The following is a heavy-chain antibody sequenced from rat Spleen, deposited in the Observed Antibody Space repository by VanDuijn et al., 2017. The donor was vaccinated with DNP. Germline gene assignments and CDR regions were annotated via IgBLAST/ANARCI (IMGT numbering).Heavy chain of an antibody. CDR2: VWYDGDT. D-gene: IGHD3-8*01. J-gene: IGHJ4*01. CDR1: GFSLTSYS. CDR3: ARDRPATTVSPYGPDA. V-gene: IGHV2-34*01. Sequence: QVQLKESGPGLVQPSETLSLTCAVSGFSLTSYSVSWVRQPSGKGPEWMGRVWYDGDTSYNSALKSRLSISRDTSKNQVFLRMNSLQTDDTGTYYCARDRPATTVSPYGPDAWGQGTSVTVSS.